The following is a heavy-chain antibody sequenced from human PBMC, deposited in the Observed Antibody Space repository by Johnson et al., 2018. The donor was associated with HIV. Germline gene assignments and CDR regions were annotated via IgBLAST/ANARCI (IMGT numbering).Heavy chain of an antibody. CDR1: GFTFSSYA. J-gene: IGHJ3*02. CDR3: AKSPRFTIFGSDAFDI. Sequence: VQLVESGGGLVQPGGSLRLSCAASGFTFSSYAMSWVRQAPGKGLEWVSAISGSGGSTYYADSVKGRFTISRDNSKNTLYLQMNSLRAEDTAVYYCAKSPRFTIFGSDAFDIWGKGTMVTVSS. D-gene: IGHD3-3*01. CDR2: ISGSGGST. V-gene: IGHV3-23*04.